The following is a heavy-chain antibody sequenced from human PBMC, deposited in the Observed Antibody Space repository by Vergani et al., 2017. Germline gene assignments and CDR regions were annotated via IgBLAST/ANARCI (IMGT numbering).Heavy chain of an antibody. CDR3: ARGGPDFKFDC. V-gene: IGHV3-33*01. CDR1: GFTFSSYG. CDR2: IWYDGSNK. J-gene: IGHJ4*02. Sequence: VQLVESGGGLVKPGGSLRLSCAASGFTFSSYGMHWVRQAPGKGLEWVAVIWYDGSNKYYADSVKGRFTISRDNSKNTLYLQMNSLRAEDTAVYYCARGGPDFKFDCWGQGTLVTVSS. D-gene: IGHD3-3*01.